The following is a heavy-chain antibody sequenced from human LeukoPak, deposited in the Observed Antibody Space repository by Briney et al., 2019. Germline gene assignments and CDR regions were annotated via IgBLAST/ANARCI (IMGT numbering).Heavy chain of an antibody. D-gene: IGHD3-22*01. Sequence: PSETLSLTCTVSGGSISSYYWSWIRQPPGKGLEWIGYIYYSGSTNYNPSLKSRVTISVDTSKNQFSLKLSSVTAADTAVYYCARVALGYYDSSGYYYEDYYYMDVWGKGTTATVSS. CDR1: GGSISSYY. J-gene: IGHJ6*03. CDR3: ARVALGYYDSSGYYYEDYYYMDV. CDR2: IYYSGST. V-gene: IGHV4-59*01.